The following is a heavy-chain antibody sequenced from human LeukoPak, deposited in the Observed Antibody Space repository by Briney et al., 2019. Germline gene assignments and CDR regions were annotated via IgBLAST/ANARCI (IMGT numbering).Heavy chain of an antibody. V-gene: IGHV2-70*11. J-gene: IGHJ4*02. CDR3: ARRGYDSAGTQYYFDH. Sequence: SGPTLVNPTQTLTLTCTFSGFSLSTSGMCVNWIRQPPGKALEWLARVDWDDDKYYSTSLRARPTISKDTSKNQVVLTMTNMDPVDTATYYCARRGYDSAGTQYYFDHWGQGILVTVSP. CDR2: VDWDDDK. D-gene: IGHD5-12*01. CDR1: GFSLSTSGMC.